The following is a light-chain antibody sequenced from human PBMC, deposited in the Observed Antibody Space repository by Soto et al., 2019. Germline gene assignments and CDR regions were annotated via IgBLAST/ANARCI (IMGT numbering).Light chain of an antibody. CDR3: AVWDDSLNGWV. CDR1: SSNIGSHT. CDR2: NIN. V-gene: IGLV1-44*01. Sequence: QSVLTQAPSASGTPGQRVPIFCSGSSSNIGSHTVNWYQQLPGKAPKLLIYNINQRPSGVPDRFSGSKSGTSASLAISGLQSEDEADYYCAVWDDSLNGWVFGGGTKLTVL. J-gene: IGLJ3*02.